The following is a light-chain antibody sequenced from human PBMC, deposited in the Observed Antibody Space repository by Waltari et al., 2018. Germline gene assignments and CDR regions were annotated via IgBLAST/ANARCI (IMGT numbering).Light chain of an antibody. J-gene: IGLJ1*01. V-gene: IGLV2-11*01. Sequence: QSALTQPRSVSGSPGQSVTISCTGTSGDVGGYNFVSWYQQHPGKAPKLIIYDVTKRPSGVPDRCSGSKSGNTASLTISGLQAEDEADYYCCSYAGVYLYVFGTGTKVTVL. CDR1: SGDVGGYNF. CDR3: CSYAGVYLYV. CDR2: DVT.